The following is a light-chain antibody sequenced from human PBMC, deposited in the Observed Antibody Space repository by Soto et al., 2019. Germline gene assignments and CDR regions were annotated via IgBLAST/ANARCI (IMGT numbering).Light chain of an antibody. CDR2: EVS. V-gene: IGLV2-23*02. CDR3: CSYAGSRTHVL. J-gene: IGLJ2*01. CDR1: SSDVGSYNL. Sequence: QSVLTQPASVSGSPGQSITISCIGTSSDVGSYNLVSWYQQHPDKAPKVLIYEVSERPSGVSNRFSGSKSGNTASLTISGLQAEDEAEYYCCSYAGSRTHVLFGGGTKLTVL.